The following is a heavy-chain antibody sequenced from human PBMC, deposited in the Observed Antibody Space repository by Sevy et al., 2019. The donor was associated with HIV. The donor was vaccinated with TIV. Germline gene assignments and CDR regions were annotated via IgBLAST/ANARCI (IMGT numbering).Heavy chain of an antibody. CDR2: IYHSGST. Sequence: SETLSLTCAVSGYSISSGYYWGWIRQPPGKGLEWIGSIYHSGSTYYNPSLKSRVTISVDTSKNQFSLKLSSVTAADTAVYYCARADPIVVVPAAKGGWFDPWGQGTLVTGSS. V-gene: IGHV4-38-2*01. CDR3: ARADPIVVVPAAKGGWFDP. J-gene: IGHJ5*02. D-gene: IGHD2-2*01. CDR1: GYSISSGYY.